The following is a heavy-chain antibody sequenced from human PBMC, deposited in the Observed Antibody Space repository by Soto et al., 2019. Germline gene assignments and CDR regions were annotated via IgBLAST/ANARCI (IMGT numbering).Heavy chain of an antibody. CDR1: GGSFSGYY. CDR2: INHSGST. CDR3: ARGNYDYIWGSYRIDAFDI. D-gene: IGHD3-16*02. J-gene: IGHJ3*02. Sequence: PSETLSLTCAVYGGSFSGYYWNWSRQPPGKGLEWIGEINHSGSTNYKPSLKSRVTISVDTSKNQFSLKLSSVTAADTAVYYCARGNYDYIWGSYRIDAFDIWGQGTMVTVSS. V-gene: IGHV4-34*01.